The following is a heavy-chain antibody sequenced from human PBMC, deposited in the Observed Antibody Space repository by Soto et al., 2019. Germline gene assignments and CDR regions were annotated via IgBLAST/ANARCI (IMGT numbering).Heavy chain of an antibody. CDR1: GFPFSSYW. CDR2: VNGDGSFT. Sequence: WGSLRLSCAASGFPFSSYWMHWVRQAPGRGLVWVSRVNGDGSFTNYADSVKGRFTISRDKAKNTLYLQMNSLRAEDTAVYYCARGGYCSNGVCYADYYYGMDVWGQGTTVTVSS. D-gene: IGHD2-8*01. V-gene: IGHV3-74*01. CDR3: ARGGYCSNGVCYADYYYGMDV. J-gene: IGHJ6*02.